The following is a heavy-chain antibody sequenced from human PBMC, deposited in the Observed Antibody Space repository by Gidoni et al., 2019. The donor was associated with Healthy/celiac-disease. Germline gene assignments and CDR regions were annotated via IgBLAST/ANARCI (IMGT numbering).Heavy chain of an antibody. J-gene: IGHJ3*02. D-gene: IGHD3-22*01. CDR1: GFTFSSYA. CDR2: ISGSGGST. CDR3: AKDLTLDYYDSSGYFVDAFDI. Sequence: EVQLLESGGGLVQPGGSLRLSCAASGFTFSSYAMSWVRQAPGKGLEWVSAISGSGGSTYYADSVKGRFTISRDNSKNTLYLQMNSLRAEDTAVYYCAKDLTLDYYDSSGYFVDAFDIWGQGTMVTVSS. V-gene: IGHV3-23*01.